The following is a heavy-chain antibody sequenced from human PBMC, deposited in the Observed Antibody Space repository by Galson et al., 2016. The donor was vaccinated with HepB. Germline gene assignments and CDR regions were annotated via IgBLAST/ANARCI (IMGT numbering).Heavy chain of an antibody. CDR1: GFTVSNNF. Sequence: SLRLSCAASGFTVSNNFMSWVRQAPGKGLEWVSLIYSGGGTHYVDSVKGRFIISRDNSKNTLYLQMNSLRVEDTAVYYCARGGNYGYTWGLGTLVTVSS. CDR2: IYSGGGT. J-gene: IGHJ4*02. D-gene: IGHD1-26*01. CDR3: ARGGNYGYT. V-gene: IGHV3-53*01.